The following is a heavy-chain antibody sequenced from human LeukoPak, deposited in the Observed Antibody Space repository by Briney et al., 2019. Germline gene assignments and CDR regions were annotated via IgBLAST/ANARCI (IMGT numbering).Heavy chain of an antibody. CDR2: ISSSGSTI. CDR1: GFTFSDYY. D-gene: IGHD3-22*01. J-gene: IGHJ3*02. Sequence: GGSLRLPCAASGFTFSDYYMSWIRQAPGKGPEWVSYISSSGSTIYYADSVKGRFTISRDNAKNSLYLQMNSLRAEDTAVYYCARDSMIVVVNDAFDIWGQGTMVTVSS. CDR3: ARDSMIVVVNDAFDI. V-gene: IGHV3-11*04.